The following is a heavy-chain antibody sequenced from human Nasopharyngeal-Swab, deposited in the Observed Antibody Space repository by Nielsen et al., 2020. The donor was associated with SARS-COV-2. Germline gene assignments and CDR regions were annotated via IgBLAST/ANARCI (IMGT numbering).Heavy chain of an antibody. D-gene: IGHD6-25*01. CDR1: GFNISSYW. Sequence: GVLKISCAASGFNISSYWMHWVRQAPGKGLVWVSRIYIDGSTTNYADSVRGRFTISRDNAKNTVYMQMNNLRAEDTAVYYCARGSGYYDPWGQGTLVTVSS. CDR3: ARGSGYYDP. CDR2: IYIDGSTT. J-gene: IGHJ5*02. V-gene: IGHV3-74*01.